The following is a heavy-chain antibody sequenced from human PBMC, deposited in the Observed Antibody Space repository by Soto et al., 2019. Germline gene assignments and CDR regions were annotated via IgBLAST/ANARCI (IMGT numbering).Heavy chain of an antibody. D-gene: IGHD6-19*01. CDR2: VSHDGRNT. CDR1: GFTFSDYA. V-gene: IGHV3-30*18. J-gene: IGHJ4*02. Sequence: VQLVESGEAVFQPGRSLRLSCAAPGFTFSDYARHWVRQAPGKGLEWVAVVSHDGRNTHYADSVKGRFTISRDSSKNTVSLEMTSLRAEDTAVYYCAKGGRQWLVTSDFNYWGQGALVTVSS. CDR3: AKGGRQWLVTSDFNY.